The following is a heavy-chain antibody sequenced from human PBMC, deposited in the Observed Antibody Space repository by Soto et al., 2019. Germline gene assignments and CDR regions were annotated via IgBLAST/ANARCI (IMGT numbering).Heavy chain of an antibody. Sequence: RASVKVSCKASGGTFSSYAISWVRQAPGQGLEWMGGIIPIFGTANYAQKFQGRVTITADKSTSTAYMELSSLRSEDTAVYYCARTERITMVRGVYYYYGMDVWGQGTTVTVSS. CDR2: IIPIFGTA. J-gene: IGHJ6*02. CDR1: GGTFSSYA. V-gene: IGHV1-69*06. D-gene: IGHD3-10*01. CDR3: ARTERITMVRGVYYYYGMDV.